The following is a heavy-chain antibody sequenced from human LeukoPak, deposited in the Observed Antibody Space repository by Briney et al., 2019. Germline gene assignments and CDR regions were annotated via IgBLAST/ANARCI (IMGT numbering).Heavy chain of an antibody. Sequence: GGSLRLSCAASGVTFSSYSMNWVRQAPGKGLEWVSFIISDSSAIYYADSVKGRFTISRNNAENSLYLQMNSLRDEDTAVYYCARAPLVRGLIPPFDYWGQGTLVSVSS. CDR2: IISDSSAI. V-gene: IGHV3-48*02. CDR1: GVTFSSYS. D-gene: IGHD3-10*01. CDR3: ARAPLVRGLIPPFDY. J-gene: IGHJ4*02.